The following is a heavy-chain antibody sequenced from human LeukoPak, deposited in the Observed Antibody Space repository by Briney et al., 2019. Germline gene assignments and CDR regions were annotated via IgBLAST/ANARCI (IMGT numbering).Heavy chain of an antibody. V-gene: IGHV3-7*03. Sequence: GGSLRLSCAASGFTFSSYWMNWARQAPGKGLEWVASINHNGNVNYYVDSVKGRFTISRNNAKNSLYRQMSNLRAEDTAVYFCARGGGLDVWGQGATVTVSS. CDR3: ARGGGLDV. CDR2: INHNGNVN. CDR1: GFTFSSYW. J-gene: IGHJ6*02. D-gene: IGHD3-16*01.